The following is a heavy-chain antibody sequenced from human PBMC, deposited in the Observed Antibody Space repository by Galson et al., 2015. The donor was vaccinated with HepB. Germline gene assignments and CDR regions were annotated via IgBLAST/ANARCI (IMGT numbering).Heavy chain of an antibody. Sequence: SETLSLTCAVYGGSFSGFYWSWIRQPPGKGLEWIGEINHSGSTNYNPSLKSRVTISVDTSKNQFSLKLNSVTAADTAVYYCARVDYGGYPDYWGQGTLVTVSS. CDR1: GGSFSGFY. CDR2: INHSGST. CDR3: ARVDYGGYPDY. V-gene: IGHV4-34*01. J-gene: IGHJ4*02. D-gene: IGHD4-23*01.